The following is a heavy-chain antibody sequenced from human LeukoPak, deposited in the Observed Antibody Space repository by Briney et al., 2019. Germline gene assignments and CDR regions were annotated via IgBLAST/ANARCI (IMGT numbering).Heavy chain of an antibody. CDR3: ARLIVGATGRYYYYYMDV. D-gene: IGHD1-26*01. Sequence: PSETLSLTCTVSGGSISSSSYYWGWIRQPPGKGLEWIGYIYYSGSTNYNPSLKSRVTISLDTSKNQFSLKLSSVTAADTAVYYCARLIVGATGRYYYYYMDVWGKGTTVTISS. CDR1: GGSISSSSYY. V-gene: IGHV4-61*05. CDR2: IYYSGST. J-gene: IGHJ6*03.